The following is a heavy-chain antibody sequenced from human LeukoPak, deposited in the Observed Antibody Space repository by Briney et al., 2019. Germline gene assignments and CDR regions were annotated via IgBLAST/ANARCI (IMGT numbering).Heavy chain of an antibody. J-gene: IGHJ3*02. D-gene: IGHD3-3*01. CDR2: INSDGSST. V-gene: IGHV3-74*01. CDR1: GFTFSSYW. CDR3: AREVTIFGVVPDAFDI. Sequence: TGGSLRLSCAASGFTFSSYWMHWVRQAPGKGLVWVSRINSDGSSTSYADSVKGRFTISRDNAKNTLYLQMNSLRAEDTAVYYCAREVTIFGVVPDAFDIWGQGTMVTVSS.